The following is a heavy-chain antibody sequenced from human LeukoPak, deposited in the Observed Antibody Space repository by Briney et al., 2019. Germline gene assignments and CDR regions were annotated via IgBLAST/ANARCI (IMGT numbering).Heavy chain of an antibody. Sequence: PSETLSLTCTVSGGSISSYYWSWIRQPPGKGLEWIGYIYYSGSTYYNPSLKSRVTISVDTSKNQFSLKLSSVTAADTAVYYCASLVGATQYYFDYWGQGTLVTVSS. CDR3: ASLVGATQYYFDY. J-gene: IGHJ4*02. CDR1: GGSISSYY. CDR2: IYYSGST. V-gene: IGHV4-59*01. D-gene: IGHD1-26*01.